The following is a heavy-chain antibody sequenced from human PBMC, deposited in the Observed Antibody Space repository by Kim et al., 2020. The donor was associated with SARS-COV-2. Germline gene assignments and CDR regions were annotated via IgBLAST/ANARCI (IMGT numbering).Heavy chain of an antibody. CDR3: ARFGDYRGFY. J-gene: IGHJ4*02. V-gene: IGHV4-59*01. Sequence: GRTDYNPSLKSRVSISVDTSKNQFSLKLTSVTAADTAVYYCARFGDYRGFYWGQGSLVTVSS. CDR2: GRT. D-gene: IGHD5-12*01.